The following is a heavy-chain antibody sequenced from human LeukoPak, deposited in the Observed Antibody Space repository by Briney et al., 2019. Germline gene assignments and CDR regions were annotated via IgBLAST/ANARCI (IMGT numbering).Heavy chain of an antibody. J-gene: IGHJ6*03. CDR3: ARERPIVLMVYASSYYYYYMDV. Sequence: ASVKVSCKASGYTFTGYYMHWVRQAPGQGLEWLGWTNPNRGATNYAQKFQGRVTMTRDTSISTAYMELSRLRSDDTAVYYCARERPIVLMVYASSYYYYYMDVWGKGTTVTVSS. D-gene: IGHD2-8*01. V-gene: IGHV1-2*02. CDR2: TNPNRGAT. CDR1: GYTFTGYY.